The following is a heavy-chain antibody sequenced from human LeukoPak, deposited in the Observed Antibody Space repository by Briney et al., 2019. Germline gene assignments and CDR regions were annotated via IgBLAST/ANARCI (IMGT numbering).Heavy chain of an antibody. CDR1: GGSISSYY. Sequence: PSETLSLTCTVSGGSISSYYWSWIRQPPGKGLEWIGYIYYSGSTNYNPSLKSRVTISVDTSKNQFSLKLSSVTAADTAVCYCARETYGGNPDYWGQGTLVTVSS. CDR3: ARETYGGNPDY. D-gene: IGHD4-23*01. CDR2: IYYSGST. J-gene: IGHJ4*02. V-gene: IGHV4-59*01.